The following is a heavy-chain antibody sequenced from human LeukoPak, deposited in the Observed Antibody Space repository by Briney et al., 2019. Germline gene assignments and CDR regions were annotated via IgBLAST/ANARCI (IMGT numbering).Heavy chain of an antibody. D-gene: IGHD3-10*02. CDR1: GFTFSSYE. CDR2: ISSSGSTI. V-gene: IGHV3-48*03. J-gene: IGHJ3*02. Sequence: PGGSLRLFCAASGFTFSSYEMNWVRQPPAKGLEWVSYISSSGSTIYYADSVKGRFTISRDNAKNSLYLQMNSLRAEHTAVYYCARDGVFGAFDIWGQGTMVTVSS. CDR3: ARDGVFGAFDI.